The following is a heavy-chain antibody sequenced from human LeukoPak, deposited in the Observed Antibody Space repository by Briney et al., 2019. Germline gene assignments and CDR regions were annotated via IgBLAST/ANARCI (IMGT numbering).Heavy chain of an antibody. CDR1: GFTLGRYW. V-gene: IGHV3-74*01. D-gene: IGHD3-3*01. CDR2: SNSDGKIT. Sequence: GSLRLSCAASGFTLGRYWMHWFRQAPGTGVVWVARSNSDGKITDYADSVRGRFTTSRDNTKNTVYLQMSSLRAEDTGVYYCARDHHDFWSGYPNYWGQGTLVIVSS. J-gene: IGHJ4*02. CDR3: ARDHHDFWSGYPNY.